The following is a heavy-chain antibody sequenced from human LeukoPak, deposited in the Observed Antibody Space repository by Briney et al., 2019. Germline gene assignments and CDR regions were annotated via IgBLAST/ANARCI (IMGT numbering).Heavy chain of an antibody. CDR2: IRYDGSNK. V-gene: IGHV3-30*02. J-gene: IGHJ3*02. CDR1: GFTFSSYG. D-gene: IGHD5-18*01. CDR3: ARAHLRGYSYVYDAFDI. Sequence: PGGSLRLSCAASGFTFSSYGMHWVRQAPGKGLEWVAFIRYDGSNKYYADSVKGRFTISRDNAKNSLYLQMNSLRAEDTAVYYCARAHLRGYSYVYDAFDIWGQGTMVTVSS.